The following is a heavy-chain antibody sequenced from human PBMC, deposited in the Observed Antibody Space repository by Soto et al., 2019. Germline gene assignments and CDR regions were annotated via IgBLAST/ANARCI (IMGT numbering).Heavy chain of an antibody. CDR2: INHSGST. CDR3: ARGLTYFIAAAGTFDY. D-gene: IGHD6-13*01. Sequence: SETLSLTCAVYGGSFSGYYWSWIRQPPGKGLEWIGEINHSGSTNYNPSLKSRVTISVDTSKNQFSLKLSSVTAADTAVYYCARGLTYFIAAAGTFDYWGQGTLVTVS. J-gene: IGHJ4*02. CDR1: GGSFSGYY. V-gene: IGHV4-34*01.